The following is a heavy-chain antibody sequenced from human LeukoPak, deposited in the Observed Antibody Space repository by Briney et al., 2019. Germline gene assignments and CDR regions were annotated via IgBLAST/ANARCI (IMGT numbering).Heavy chain of an antibody. D-gene: IGHD2/OR15-2a*01. J-gene: IGHJ6*03. CDR3: ARIRTTLGYYYYYMDV. CDR2: IYTSGST. Sequence: SETLSLTCTVSGGSISSGSYYWSWIRQPAGKGLEWIGRIYTSGSTNYNPSLKSRVTISVDTSKNQFSLKLSSVTAVDTAVYYCARIRTTLGYYYYYMDVWGKGTTVTISS. V-gene: IGHV4-61*02. CDR1: GGSISSGSYY.